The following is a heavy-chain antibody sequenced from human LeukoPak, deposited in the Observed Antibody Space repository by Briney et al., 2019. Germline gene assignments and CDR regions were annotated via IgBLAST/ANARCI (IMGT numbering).Heavy chain of an antibody. Sequence: PSETLSLTCTVSGGSISTYYWSWIRQPPGKGLEWIGCVYYSGTTNYNPSLRSRVTISVDTSKNQFSLKLTSVTAADTAVYYCARRGYFDYWGQGTLVTVSS. J-gene: IGHJ4*02. CDR2: VYYSGTT. V-gene: IGHV4-59*08. CDR1: GGSISTYY. CDR3: ARRGYFDY.